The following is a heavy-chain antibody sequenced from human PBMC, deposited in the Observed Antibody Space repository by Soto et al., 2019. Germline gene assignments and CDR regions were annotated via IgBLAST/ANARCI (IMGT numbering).Heavy chain of an antibody. V-gene: IGHV3-23*01. J-gene: IGHJ3*01. CDR2: INGPGDDT. D-gene: IGHD3-16*01. CDR3: AKQQAYDHVCGTSTLD. CDR1: CFTFHNYA. Sequence: PGGSLRRSCAASCFTFHNYAMSWVRQAPWKGLEWFSSINGPGDDTYYADSVKGRFTISIDNPKNTLYLQMDSLRAEDTALYYCAKQQAYDHVCGTSTLDWGKGTLVNVS.